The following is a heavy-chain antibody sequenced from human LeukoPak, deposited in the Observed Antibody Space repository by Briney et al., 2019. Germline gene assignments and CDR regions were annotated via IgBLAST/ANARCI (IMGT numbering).Heavy chain of an antibody. D-gene: IGHD6-19*01. CDR2: IIPILGIA. V-gene: IGHV1-69*04. J-gene: IGHJ4*02. Sequence: ASVKVSCKASGGTFSSYAISWVRQAPGQGLEWMGRIIPILGIANYAQKFQGRVTITADKSTSTAYMELSSLRSEDTAVYYCARAGSSSGWYDYWGQGTLVTVSS. CDR1: GGTFSSYA. CDR3: ARAGSSSGWYDY.